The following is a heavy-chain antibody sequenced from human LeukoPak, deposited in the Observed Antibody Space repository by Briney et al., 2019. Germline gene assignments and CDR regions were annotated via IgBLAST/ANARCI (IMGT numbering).Heavy chain of an antibody. V-gene: IGHV3-48*04. CDR3: ARGYSGYYGDY. CDR1: GFTFSSYS. J-gene: IGHJ4*02. D-gene: IGHD3-22*01. Sequence: GSLRLSCAASGFTFSSYSMNWVRQAPGKGLEWVSYISSSSTIYYADSVKGRFTISRDNAKNSLYLQMNSLRAEDTAVYYCARGYSGYYGDYWGQGTLVTVSS. CDR2: ISSSSTI.